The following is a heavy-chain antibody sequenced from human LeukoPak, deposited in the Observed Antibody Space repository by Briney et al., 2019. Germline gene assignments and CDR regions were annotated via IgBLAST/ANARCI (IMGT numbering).Heavy chain of an antibody. D-gene: IGHD3-16*01. CDR3: ARGYVEAHGAFDI. CDR1: GFTVSSNY. J-gene: IGHJ3*02. CDR2: IYSGGST. Sequence: GGSLRLSCAASGFTVSSNYMSWVRQAPGKGLEWVSVIYSGGSTYYADSVKGRFTISRDNSKNTLYLQMNSLRAEDTAVYYCARGYVEAHGAFDIWGQGTMVTVSS. V-gene: IGHV3-66*01.